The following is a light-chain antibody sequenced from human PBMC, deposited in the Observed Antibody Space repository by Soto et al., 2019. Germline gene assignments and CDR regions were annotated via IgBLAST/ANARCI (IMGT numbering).Light chain of an antibody. CDR2: AAS. CDR3: QQYYSYPS. Sequence: DIQMTQSPSSVSASVGDRVTITCRASQGINNWLAWYQQKPGKAPKLLIYAASTLQSGVPSRFSGSGSGTDFTLTISCLQSEDFATYYCQQYYSYPSFGGGTKVDIK. CDR1: QGINNW. J-gene: IGKJ4*01. V-gene: IGKV1-12*02.